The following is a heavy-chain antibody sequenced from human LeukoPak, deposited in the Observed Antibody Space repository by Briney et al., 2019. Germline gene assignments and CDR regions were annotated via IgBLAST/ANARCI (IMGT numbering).Heavy chain of an antibody. CDR3: ARVYDSSGYYYGAIDY. Sequence: SETLSLTCTVSGGSISSGSYYWSWIRHPAGNGLEWFGRIYTSGSTNYNPSLKSRVTISVDTSKNQFSLKLSSVTAADTAVYYCARVYDSSGYYYGAIDYWGQGTLVTVSS. CDR1: GGSISSGSYY. D-gene: IGHD3-22*01. CDR2: IYTSGST. J-gene: IGHJ4*02. V-gene: IGHV4-61*02.